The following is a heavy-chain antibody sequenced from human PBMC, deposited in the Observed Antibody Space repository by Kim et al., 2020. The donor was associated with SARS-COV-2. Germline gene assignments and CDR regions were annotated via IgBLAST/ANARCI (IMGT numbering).Heavy chain of an antibody. V-gene: IGHV3-9*01. Sequence: GGSLRLSCAASGFTFDDYAMHWVRQAPGKGLEWVSGISWNSGSIGYADSVKGRFTISRDNVKNSMYLQMNSLRAEDTDLYYCEKGFSSIKGPFDIWGQGTMATVSS. CDR1: GFTFDDYA. J-gene: IGHJ3*02. CDR2: ISWNSGSI. D-gene: IGHD6-6*01. CDR3: EKGFSSIKGPFDI.